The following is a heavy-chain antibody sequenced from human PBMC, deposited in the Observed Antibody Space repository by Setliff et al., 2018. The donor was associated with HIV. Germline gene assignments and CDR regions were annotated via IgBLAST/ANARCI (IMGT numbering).Heavy chain of an antibody. V-gene: IGHV4-34*01. CDR3: ARAIVKTGYHTKSRVFDY. CDR1: GGSLNDYS. Sequence: SATLSLTCAVYGGSLNDYSWNWIRQSPGKGLEWIGEVNLPKTLNYNPSLESRITISVDTSKKQFPLDLSSVTAADTAVYFCARAIVKTGYHTKSRVFDYWGQGTLVTVSS. J-gene: IGHJ4*02. CDR2: VNLPKTL. D-gene: IGHD3-9*01.